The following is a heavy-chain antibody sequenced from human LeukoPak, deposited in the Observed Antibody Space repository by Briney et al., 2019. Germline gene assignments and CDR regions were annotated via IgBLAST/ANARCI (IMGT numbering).Heavy chain of an antibody. CDR2: ISYEGSNK. J-gene: IGHJ4*02. CDR3: ARSLWFATTNFDY. Sequence: GGSLRLSCAVSGFTFNSYAMHWVRQTPGKGLEWVAVISYEGSNKYYADSAKGRFTISRDNSMHTLYLQMNSLRVEDTAIYYCARSLWFATTNFDYWGQGSLVTVSS. D-gene: IGHD3-10*01. CDR1: GFTFNSYA. V-gene: IGHV3-30-3*01.